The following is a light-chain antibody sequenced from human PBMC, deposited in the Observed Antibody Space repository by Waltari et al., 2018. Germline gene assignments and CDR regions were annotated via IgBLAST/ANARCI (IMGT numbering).Light chain of an antibody. V-gene: IGKV3-11*01. Sequence: IVLTQSPATLSLSPGERATLSCRASQNIDSYLAWYQLKPGQVPRLLIYDASNRATGIPARFIGSGSGADFTLIISSLEPEDFAVYYCHQRSKWPLTFGGGTKVEIK. J-gene: IGKJ4*01. CDR1: QNIDSY. CDR3: HQRSKWPLT. CDR2: DAS.